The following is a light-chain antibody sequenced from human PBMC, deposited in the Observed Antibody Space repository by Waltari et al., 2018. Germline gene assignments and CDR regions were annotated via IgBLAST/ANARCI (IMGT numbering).Light chain of an antibody. J-gene: IGKJ1*01. CDR3: QQYNGR. V-gene: IGKV1-5*03. CDR2: KSS. CDR1: QSISNL. Sequence: DIQMTQSPSTLSASVGDRVTITCRASQSISNLLAWYQQKPGKAPKYLISKSSNLESGVPSRFSGSGYGTEFTLTISSLQPDAFASYYCQQYNGRFGQGTKVEMK.